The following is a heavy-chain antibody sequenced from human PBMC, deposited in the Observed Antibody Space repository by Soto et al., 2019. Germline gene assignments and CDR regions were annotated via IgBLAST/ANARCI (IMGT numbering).Heavy chain of an antibody. CDR3: ARAGRVGAPYYYYGMDV. CDR2: IIPIFGTA. CDR1: GGTFSSYA. J-gene: IGHJ6*02. V-gene: IGHV1-69*13. D-gene: IGHD1-26*01. Sequence: GASVKVSCEASGGTFSSYAISWVRQAPGQGLEWMGGIIPIFGTANYAQKFQGRVTITADESTSTAYMELSSLRSEDTAVYYCARAGRVGAPYYYYGMDVWGQGTTVTVSS.